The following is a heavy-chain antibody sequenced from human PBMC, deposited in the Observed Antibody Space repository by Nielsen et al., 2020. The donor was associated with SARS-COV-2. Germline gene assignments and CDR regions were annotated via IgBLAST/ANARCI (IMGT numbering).Heavy chain of an antibody. CDR1: GYTLTELS. V-gene: IGHV1-24*01. Sequence: ASVKVSCKVSGYTLTELSMHWVRQAPGKGLEWMGGFDPEDGETIYAQKFQGRVTMTNDTSTDTAYMELSSLRSEDTAVYYCATASTFPWLLLSYFDYWGQGTLVTVSS. CDR2: FDPEDGET. J-gene: IGHJ4*02. CDR3: ATASTFPWLLLSYFDY. D-gene: IGHD3-22*01.